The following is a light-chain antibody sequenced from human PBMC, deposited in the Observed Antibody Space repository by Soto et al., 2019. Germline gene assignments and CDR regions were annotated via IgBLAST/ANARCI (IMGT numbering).Light chain of an antibody. CDR1: QSPVFSNGNTY. CDR2: EVS. CDR3: MHGTYWPRT. J-gene: IGKJ1*01. V-gene: IGKV2-30*01. Sequence: DVVMTQSPLSLPVTLGQPASISCRSSQSPVFSNGNTYLDWYQQRPGQSPRRLIYEVSKRASGVPDRFSGSGSVTYFTLKISRVGAEDIGVYYCMHGTYWPRTFGQGTKV.